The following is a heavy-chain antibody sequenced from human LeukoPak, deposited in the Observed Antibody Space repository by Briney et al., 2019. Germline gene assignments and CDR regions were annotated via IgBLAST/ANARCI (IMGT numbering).Heavy chain of an antibody. D-gene: IGHD4-23*01. Sequence: GGSLRLSCAASGFTFTNYALSRVRQAPGKGLEWVSTVIASGGSANHAASVKGRFTVSRDNSNNTLFLHMNSLRAEDTALYFCAKHPGPYGANPFDSWGLGTLVTVSS. CDR2: VIASGGSA. V-gene: IGHV3-23*01. CDR3: AKHPGPYGANPFDS. CDR1: GFTFTNYA. J-gene: IGHJ4*02.